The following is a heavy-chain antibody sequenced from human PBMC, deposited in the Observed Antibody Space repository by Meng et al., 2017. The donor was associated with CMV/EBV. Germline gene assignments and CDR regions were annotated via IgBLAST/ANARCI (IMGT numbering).Heavy chain of an antibody. CDR2: IYSGGSST. CDR3: ARDLGQLGPGDWFDP. J-gene: IGHJ5*02. V-gene: IGHV3-23*03. Sequence: GESLKISCAASGFTFSSYAMSWVRQAPGKGLEWVSVIYSGGSSTYYADSVKGRFTISRDNSKNTLYLQMNSLRAEDTAVYYCARDLGQLGPGDWFDPWGQGTLVTVSS. D-gene: IGHD6-6*01. CDR1: GFTFSSYA.